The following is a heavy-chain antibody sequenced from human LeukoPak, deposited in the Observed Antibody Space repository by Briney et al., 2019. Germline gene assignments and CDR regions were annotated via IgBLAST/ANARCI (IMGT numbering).Heavy chain of an antibody. CDR2: ISSRGDST. CDR3: AKDSFSHNGVYDALDI. J-gene: IGHJ3*02. Sequence: GGSLRLSYAASGLFFSSHAMSWVRQAPERGLEWVSAISSRGDSTYYADSVKGRFTISRDNSKNTLYLQMSSLRGEDTAVYYCAKDSFSHNGVYDALDIWGQGTMVTVSS. V-gene: IGHV3-23*01. CDR1: GLFFSSHA. D-gene: IGHD2-8*01.